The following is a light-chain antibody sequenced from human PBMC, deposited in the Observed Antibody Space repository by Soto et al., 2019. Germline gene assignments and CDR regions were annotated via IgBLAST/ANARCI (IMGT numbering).Light chain of an antibody. CDR3: SSYTSSSTLV. CDR2: EVS. CDR1: SSDIGGYNY. V-gene: IGLV2-14*01. J-gene: IGLJ2*01. Sequence: QSVLTQPASVSGSPGRSITISCTGTSSDIGGYNYVSWYQHHPGRAPKLMIYEVSNRPSGISSRFSGSKSGNTASLTISGLQAEDEAAYYCSSYTSSSTLVFGGGTKLTVL.